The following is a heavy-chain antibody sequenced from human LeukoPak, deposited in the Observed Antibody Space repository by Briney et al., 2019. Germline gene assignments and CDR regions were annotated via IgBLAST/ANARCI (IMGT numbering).Heavy chain of an antibody. Sequence: GGSLRLSCAASGFTFSSYSMNWVRHAPGKGLEWVSYISSSSSTIYYADSVKGRFTISRDDAKNSLYLQMNSLRAEDTAVYYCARYNWNYGGYYYYYYMDVWGKGTTVTVSS. CDR1: GFTFSSYS. CDR2: ISSSSSTI. CDR3: ARYNWNYGGYYYYYYMDV. D-gene: IGHD1-7*01. V-gene: IGHV3-48*04. J-gene: IGHJ6*03.